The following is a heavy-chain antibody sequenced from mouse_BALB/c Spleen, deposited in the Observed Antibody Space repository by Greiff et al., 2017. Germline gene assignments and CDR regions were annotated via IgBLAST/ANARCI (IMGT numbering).Heavy chain of an antibody. CDR3: TRGHYGSISFAD. V-gene: IGHV1S81*02. J-gene: IGHJ3*01. CDR2: INPSNGGT. Sequence: QVQLQQSGAELVKPGASVKLSCKASGYTFTSYYMYWVKQRPGQGLEWIGEINPSNGGTNFNEKFKSKATLTVDKSSSTAYMQLSSLTSEDSAVYYCTRGHYGSISFADWGQGTLVTVSA. D-gene: IGHD1-1*01. CDR1: GYTFTSYY.